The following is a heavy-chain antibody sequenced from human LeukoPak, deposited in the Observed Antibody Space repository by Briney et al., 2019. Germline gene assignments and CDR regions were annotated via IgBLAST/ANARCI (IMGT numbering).Heavy chain of an antibody. CDR3: ARDHQVYGDFDYLFNP. Sequence: WASVKVSCTASGYTFSSYGISWVRQAPGQGLEWMGWISAYNGDTNYAQKLQGRVTMTTDTSTSTAYMELRSLRSDDTAVYYCARDHQVYGDFDYLFNPWGQGTLVTVSS. V-gene: IGHV1-18*01. CDR1: GYTFSSYG. D-gene: IGHD4-17*01. CDR2: ISAYNGDT. J-gene: IGHJ5*02.